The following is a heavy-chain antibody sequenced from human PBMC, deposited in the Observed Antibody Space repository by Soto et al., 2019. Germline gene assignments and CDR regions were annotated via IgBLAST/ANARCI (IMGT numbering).Heavy chain of an antibody. V-gene: IGHV3-64D*06. D-gene: IGHD3-10*01. CDR1: EFTFGSYA. CDR2: ISSSGDNT. J-gene: IGHJ6*02. CDR3: VKDSGYYYGSGSFVYGMDV. Sequence: GSLRLSCSASEFTFGSYAMHWVRQAPGKGLEYVSAISSSGDNTYYADSVKGRFYIFRDNSKNAVYLQMSGLRPEDTAVYYCVKDSGYYYGSGSFVYGMDVWGQGTTVTVSS.